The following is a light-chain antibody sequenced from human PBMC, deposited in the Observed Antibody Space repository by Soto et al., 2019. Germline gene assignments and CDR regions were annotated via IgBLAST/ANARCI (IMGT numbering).Light chain of an antibody. CDR2: DVT. Sequence: QSVLTQPRSVSGSPGQSVTISCTGTNSDVGAYNYVSWYQQHPGKAPKLMIYDVTKRPSGVPDRFSGSKSGNTASLTISGLQAEDEADYYCSSYAGSNNLVFGGGTKLTVL. CDR1: NSDVGAYNY. CDR3: SSYAGSNNLV. V-gene: IGLV2-11*01. J-gene: IGLJ2*01.